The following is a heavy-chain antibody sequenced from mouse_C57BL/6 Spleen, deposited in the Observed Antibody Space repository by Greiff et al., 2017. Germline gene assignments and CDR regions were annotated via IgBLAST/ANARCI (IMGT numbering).Heavy chain of an antibody. CDR3: ERWGLGRLDY. V-gene: IGHV1-64*01. CDR1: GYTFTSYW. J-gene: IGHJ2*01. CDR2: IHPNSGST. D-gene: IGHD4-1*01. Sequence: VQLQQSGAELVKPGASVKLSCKASGYTFTSYWMHWVKQRPGQGLEWIGMIHPNSGSTNYNEKFKSKATLTVDKSSSTAYMQLSSLTSEDSAVYYCERWGLGRLDYWGQGTTLTVSS.